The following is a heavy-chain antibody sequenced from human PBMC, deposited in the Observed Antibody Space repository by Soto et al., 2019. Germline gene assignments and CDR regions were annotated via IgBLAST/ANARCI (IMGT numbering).Heavy chain of an antibody. CDR2: INPSGGST. CDR1: GYTFTSYY. D-gene: IGHD5-12*01. CDR3: ALSGATPGYYFDY. Sequence: ASVKVSFKASGYTFTSYYMHWVRQAPGQGLEWMGIINPSGGSTSYAQKFQGRVTMTRDTSTSTVYMELSSLRSEDTAVYYCALSGATPGYYFDYWGQGTLVTVSS. V-gene: IGHV1-46*01. J-gene: IGHJ4*02.